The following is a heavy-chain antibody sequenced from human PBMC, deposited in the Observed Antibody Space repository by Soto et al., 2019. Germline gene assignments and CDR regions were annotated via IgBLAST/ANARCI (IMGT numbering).Heavy chain of an antibody. J-gene: IGHJ4*02. D-gene: IGHD1-26*01. CDR1: GGTFSSYA. CDR2: IIPIFGTA. Sequence: QVQLVQSGAEVKKPGSSVKVSCKASGGTFSSYAISWVRQAPGQGLEWMGGIIPIFGTANYEQKFQGRVTITADESTSTAYMELSSLRSEDTAVYYCASRRGGYSGSYYVRWGQGTLVTVSS. CDR3: ASRRGGYSGSYYVR. V-gene: IGHV1-69*01.